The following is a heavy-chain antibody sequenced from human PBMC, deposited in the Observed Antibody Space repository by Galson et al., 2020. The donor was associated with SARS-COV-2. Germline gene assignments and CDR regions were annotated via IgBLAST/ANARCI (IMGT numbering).Heavy chain of an antibody. CDR3: ARDRGIAVAGTLYYFDY. CDR1: GFTFNSYG. Sequence: QLGESLKISCAASGFTFNSYGMHWVRQAPGKGLEWVAVIWYDGSDKYYADSVKGRFTISRDNSKNTLYLQMNSLRAEDTAVYYCARDRGIAVAGTLYYFDYWGQGTLVTVSS. CDR2: IWYDGSDK. D-gene: IGHD6-19*01. J-gene: IGHJ4*02. V-gene: IGHV3-33*01.